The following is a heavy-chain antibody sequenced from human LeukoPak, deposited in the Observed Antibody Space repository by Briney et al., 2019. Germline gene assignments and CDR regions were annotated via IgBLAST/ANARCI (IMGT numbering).Heavy chain of an antibody. CDR2: IIPILGIA. CDR3: VPSVSYSFDY. V-gene: IGHV1-69*02. J-gene: IGHJ4*02. Sequence: ASVKVSCKASGYTFTGYYMHWVRQAPGQGLEWMGRIIPILGIANYAQKFQGRVTITADKSTSTAYMELSSLRSEDTAVYYCVPSVSYSFDYWGQGTLVTVSS. CDR1: GYTFTGYY. D-gene: IGHD1-26*01.